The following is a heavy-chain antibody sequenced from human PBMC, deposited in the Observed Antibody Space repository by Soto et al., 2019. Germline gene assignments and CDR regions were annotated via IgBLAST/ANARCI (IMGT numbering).Heavy chain of an antibody. J-gene: IGHJ4*02. CDR2: IKSKTDGWTT. CDR1: GFTFSNAW. V-gene: IGHV3-15*01. Sequence: GGSLRLSCAASGFTFSNAWMSWVRQAPGKGLEWVGRIKSKTDGWTTDYAAPVKGRFTISRDDSKNTLYLQMNSLKTEDTAVYYCTTYFEYSSSYYFDYWGQGTLVTVSS. CDR3: TTYFEYSSSYYFDY. D-gene: IGHD6-6*01.